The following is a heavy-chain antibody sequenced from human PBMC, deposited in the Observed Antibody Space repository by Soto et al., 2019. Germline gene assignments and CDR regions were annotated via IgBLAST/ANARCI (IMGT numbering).Heavy chain of an antibody. D-gene: IGHD2-21*02. V-gene: IGHV3-9*01. J-gene: IGHJ4*02. CDR1: RFSFDDFV. CDR3: AKGVATAVPALDY. CDR2: VSWNSGAK. Sequence: PEGSLRLSCVASRFSFDDFVMNWVRQRPGKGLEWVSSVSWNSGAKLYADSVKGRFAISRDSAKKSVYLQMNSLRPDDTAFYYCAKGVATAVPALDYWGQGTLVTVSS.